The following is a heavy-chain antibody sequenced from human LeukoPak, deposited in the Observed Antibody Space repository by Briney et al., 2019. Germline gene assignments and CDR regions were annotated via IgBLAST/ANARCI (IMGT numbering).Heavy chain of an antibody. D-gene: IGHD3-9*01. CDR3: ARYLAGLITIFYD. V-gene: IGHV4-39*07. Sequence: SETLSLTCTVSGGSISSSSYYWGWIRQPPVKGLEWIGSIYYSGSTYYNPSLKSRVTISVDTSKNQFSLKLSSVTAADTAVYYCARYLAGLITIFYDWGQGTLVTVSS. CDR2: IYYSGST. J-gene: IGHJ4*02. CDR1: GGSISSSSYY.